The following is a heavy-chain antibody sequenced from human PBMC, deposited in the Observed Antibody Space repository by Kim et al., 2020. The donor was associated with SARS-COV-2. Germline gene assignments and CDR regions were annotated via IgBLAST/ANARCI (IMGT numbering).Heavy chain of an antibody. CDR2: ISRSGGAI. J-gene: IGHJ6*03. V-gene: IGHV3-48*03. CDR3: ARALGDYYYMDV. D-gene: IGHD3-10*01. Sequence: GGSLRLSCVASGFPFSNYAFNWVRQAPGKGLKWVAYISRSGGAIYYADSVKGRFTISRDSAKNLLFLQMYSLRPDDTAVYYCARALGDYYYMDVWGKGTT. CDR1: GFPFSNYA.